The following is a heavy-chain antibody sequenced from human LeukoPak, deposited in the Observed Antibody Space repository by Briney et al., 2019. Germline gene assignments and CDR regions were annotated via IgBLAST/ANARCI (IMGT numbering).Heavy chain of an antibody. Sequence: GGSLRLSCTASGYTFSNYGMHWVRQAPGEGLEWVAFIRYDGNNKYYADTVKGRFTISRDNSKNTLYMQMNSLRSEDTSIYYCANPRDYSDYYYCTDVCGKGTTATVSS. V-gene: IGHV3-30*02. J-gene: IGHJ6*03. D-gene: IGHD4-11*01. CDR1: GYTFSNYG. CDR2: IRYDGNNK. CDR3: ANPRDYSDYYYCTDV.